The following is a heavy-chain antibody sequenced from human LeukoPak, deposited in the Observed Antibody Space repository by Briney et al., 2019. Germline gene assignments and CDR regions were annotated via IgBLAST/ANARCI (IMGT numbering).Heavy chain of an antibody. CDR2: ISGSGGST. CDR3: AKFHIVVVNGYFDY. CDR1: GFTFSTYA. J-gene: IGHJ4*02. D-gene: IGHD2-21*01. V-gene: IGHV3-23*01. Sequence: GGSLRLSCAASGFTFSTYAMSWVRQAPGKGLEWVSAISGSGGSTYYADSVKDRFTISRDYSKNTLYLQMNSLRAEDTAVYYCAKFHIVVVNGYFDYWGQGTLITVSS.